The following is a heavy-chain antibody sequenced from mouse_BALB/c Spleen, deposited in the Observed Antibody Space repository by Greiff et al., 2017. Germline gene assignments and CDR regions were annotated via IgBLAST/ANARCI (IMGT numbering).Heavy chain of an antibody. CDR2: INPYNDGT. V-gene: IGHV1-14*01. CDR3: ARGDYYGLYYFDY. D-gene: IGHD1-1*01. Sequence: VQLKQSGPELVKPGASVKMSCKASGYTFTSYVMHWVKQKPGQGLEWIGYINPYNDGTKYNEKFKGKATLTSDNSSSTAYMELSSLTSEDSAVYYCARGDYYGLYYFDYWGQGTTLTVSS. J-gene: IGHJ2*01. CDR1: GYTFTSYV.